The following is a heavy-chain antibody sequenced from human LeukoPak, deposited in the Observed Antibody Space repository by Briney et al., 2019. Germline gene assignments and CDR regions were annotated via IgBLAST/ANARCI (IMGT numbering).Heavy chain of an antibody. CDR1: GFTFSSYH. J-gene: IGHJ4*02. CDR3: ARACSGGTCYLGY. Sequence: GGSLRLSCAASGFTFSSYHMNWVRQAPGRGLEWVSSITSTSSYIYYADSVKGRFTISRDNAKNSLYLQMNSLRAEDTAVYFCARACSGGTCYLGYWAREPWSPSPQ. V-gene: IGHV3-21*01. D-gene: IGHD2-15*01. CDR2: ITSTSSYI.